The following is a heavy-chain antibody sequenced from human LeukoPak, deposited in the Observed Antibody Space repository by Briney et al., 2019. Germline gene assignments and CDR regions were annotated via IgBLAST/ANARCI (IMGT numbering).Heavy chain of an antibody. V-gene: IGHV3-30-3*01. J-gene: IGHJ4*02. CDR2: ISYEGSNK. CDR1: GFPLSSYA. D-gene: IGHD2-2*01. Sequence: GGSLRLSCAASGFPLSSYAMHWVRQAPGKGLGWVAVISYEGSNKYYADSVKGRFTISRDNSKHTLYLQMDSLRAEDTAVYYCATDLAVPAAMPNWGQGTLVTVSS. CDR3: ATDLAVPAAMPN.